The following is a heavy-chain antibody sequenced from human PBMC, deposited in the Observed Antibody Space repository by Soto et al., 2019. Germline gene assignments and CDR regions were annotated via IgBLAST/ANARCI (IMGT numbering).Heavy chain of an antibody. D-gene: IGHD3-10*01. CDR1: GFTFNNYA. J-gene: IGHJ4*02. CDR2: ISGGGDTT. V-gene: IGHV3-23*01. CDR3: AKGRGGSGSLTPRVDF. Sequence: EVQLLESGGGLVQPGGSLRLSCAASGFTFNNYAMTWVRQAPGKGLEWVSAISGGGDTTSYADSVKGRFTVSRDGSKNTLYLQMESLGAADTALYYCAKGRGGSGSLTPRVDFWGQGTLVTVSS.